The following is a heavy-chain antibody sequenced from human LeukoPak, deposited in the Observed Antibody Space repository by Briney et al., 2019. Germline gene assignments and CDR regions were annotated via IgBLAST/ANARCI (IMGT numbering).Heavy chain of an antibody. CDR1: GGTFSSNA. Sequence: SVKVSCKASGGTFSSNAISWVRQAPGQGLEWMGGIIPIFGTADYAQKFQGGVTITADESTSTAYMELSSLRSEDTAVFYCARISLGAIWGYYYGMDVWGQGTTVTVSS. CDR2: IIPIFGTA. V-gene: IGHV1-69*13. D-gene: IGHD1-26*01. CDR3: ARISLGAIWGYYYGMDV. J-gene: IGHJ6*02.